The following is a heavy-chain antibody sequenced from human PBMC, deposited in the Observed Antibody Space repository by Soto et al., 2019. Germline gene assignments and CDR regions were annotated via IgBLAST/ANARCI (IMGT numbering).Heavy chain of an antibody. D-gene: IGHD4-17*01. CDR1: GYTFTSYG. J-gene: IGHJ1*01. Sequence: ASVKVSCKASGYTFTSYGISWVRQAPGQGLEWMGWISAYNGNTNYAQKLQGRVTMTTDTSTSTAYMELRSLRSDDTAVYYCARDSVRDYGDYVRYFQHWGQGTLVTVSS. CDR3: ARDSVRDYGDYVRYFQH. CDR2: ISAYNGNT. V-gene: IGHV1-18*01.